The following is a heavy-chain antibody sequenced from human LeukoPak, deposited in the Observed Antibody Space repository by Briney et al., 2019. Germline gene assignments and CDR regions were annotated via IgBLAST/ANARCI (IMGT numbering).Heavy chain of an antibody. J-gene: IGHJ4*02. CDR2: ISYDGSKK. CDR1: GFTFNDYD. V-gene: IGHV3-30*18. CDR3: AKDVPEHSSVLLQDYGGFDY. D-gene: IGHD6-19*01. Sequence: GGSLRLSCAASGFTFNDYDMHWVRQAPGKGLEWVADISYDGSKKYYADSVKGRFTISRNNSKNTLYLQMNSPRAEDTAVYYCAKDVPEHSSVLLQDYGGFDYWGQGTLVTVSS.